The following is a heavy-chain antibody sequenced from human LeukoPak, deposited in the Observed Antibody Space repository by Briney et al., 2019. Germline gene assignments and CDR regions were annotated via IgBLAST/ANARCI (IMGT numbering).Heavy chain of an antibody. CDR2: ISGGGGKT. Sequence: GGSLRLSCAASGFTFSSNAMSWVCQAPGKGLEWVSAISGGGGKTFYADSVKGGFTISRDNSKNTLYLQMDSLRAEDTAVYYCARWPLDYYGSGSYYPYYYYGVDVWGQGTTVTVSS. D-gene: IGHD3-10*01. CDR1: GFTFSSNA. V-gene: IGHV3-23*01. CDR3: ARWPLDYYGSGSYYPYYYYGVDV. J-gene: IGHJ6*02.